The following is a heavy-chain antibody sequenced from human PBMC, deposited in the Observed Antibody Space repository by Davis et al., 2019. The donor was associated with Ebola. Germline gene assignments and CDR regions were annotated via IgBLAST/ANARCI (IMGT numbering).Heavy chain of an antibody. Sequence: GESLKISYAASGFTFRSYWMHWVRQAPGKGLEWVSHINGVGGSTDYADSVKGRFTISRDNVKNTLYLQMNSLRGEDTAVYYCARGGFPAALDYWGQGALVTVSS. CDR1: GFTFRSYW. J-gene: IGHJ4*02. CDR3: ARGGFPAALDY. CDR2: INGVGGST. V-gene: IGHV3-74*01. D-gene: IGHD2-2*01.